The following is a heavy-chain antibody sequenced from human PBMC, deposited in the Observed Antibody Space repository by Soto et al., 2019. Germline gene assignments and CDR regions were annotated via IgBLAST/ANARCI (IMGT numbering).Heavy chain of an antibody. CDR1: GFTFSSYA. D-gene: IGHD3-22*01. J-gene: IGHJ4*02. CDR3: AKDLYYYDSSGYYSLDY. CDR2: ISGSGGST. V-gene: IGHV3-23*01. Sequence: EVQLLESGGGLVQPGGSLRLSCAASGFTFSSYAMSWVRQAPGKGLEWVSAISGSGGSTYYADSVKGRFTISRDNSKNTLYLQMNSLRAEDTAVYYCAKDLYYYDSSGYYSLDYWGQGTLVTVSS.